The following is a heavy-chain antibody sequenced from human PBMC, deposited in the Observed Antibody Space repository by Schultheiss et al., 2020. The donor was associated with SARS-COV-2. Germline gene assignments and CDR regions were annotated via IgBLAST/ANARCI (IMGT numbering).Heavy chain of an antibody. J-gene: IGHJ5*02. V-gene: IGHV1-69*13. CDR2: IIPIFGTA. Sequence: SVKVSCKASGYTFTSYGISWVRQAPGQGLEWMGGIIPIFGTANYAQKFQGRVTITADESTSTAYMELSSLRSEDTAVYYCARDRGVRTTVTTGLDPWGQGTLVTVSS. D-gene: IGHD4-11*01. CDR3: ARDRGVRTTVTTGLDP. CDR1: GYTFTSYG.